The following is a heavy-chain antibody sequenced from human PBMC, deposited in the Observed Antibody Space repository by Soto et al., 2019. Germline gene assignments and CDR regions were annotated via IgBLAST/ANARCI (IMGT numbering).Heavy chain of an antibody. CDR2: IYPDDSDT. CDR1: GYTFSVYW. J-gene: IGHJ4*02. Sequence: GDSLEISCKASGYTFSVYWIGWVRQMPGKGLDWMGNIYPDDSDTSNNPSFDGRVTVSAXXXSXXXYXQXXXLGASDTAIYYCVSQLGSSALLINDSSGQGTTVIVSS. CDR3: VSQLGSSALLINDS. D-gene: IGHD3-16*01. V-gene: IGHV5-51*01.